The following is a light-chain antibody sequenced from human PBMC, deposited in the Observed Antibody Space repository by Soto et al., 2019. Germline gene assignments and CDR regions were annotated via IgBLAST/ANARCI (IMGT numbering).Light chain of an antibody. J-gene: IGLJ2*01. CDR3: QSYDSSLSGVV. Sequence: QSVLTQPPSVSGAPGQRVTISCTGSSSNIGAGFGVHWYQQLPGTAPKLLIDGNNNRPSGVPDRFSGSKSGTSASLAITGLQAEDEGDYYCQSYDSSLSGVVFGGGTKLTVL. CDR1: SSNIGAGFG. CDR2: GNN. V-gene: IGLV1-40*01.